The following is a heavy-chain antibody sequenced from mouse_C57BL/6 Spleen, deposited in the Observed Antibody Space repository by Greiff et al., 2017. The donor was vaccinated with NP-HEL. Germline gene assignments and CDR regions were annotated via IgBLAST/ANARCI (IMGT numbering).Heavy chain of an antibody. D-gene: IGHD1-1*01. CDR1: GFTFSDYG. Sequence: EVHLVESGGGLVKPGGSLKLSCAASGFTFSDYGMHWVRQAPEKGLEWVAYISSGCSTIYYADTVEGRFTISRDHAKNTRFLQMTRLRSEDTAMYYCARNYGSSYRAMDYWGQGTSVTVSS. CDR3: ARNYGSSYRAMDY. V-gene: IGHV5-17*01. J-gene: IGHJ4*01. CDR2: ISSGCSTI.